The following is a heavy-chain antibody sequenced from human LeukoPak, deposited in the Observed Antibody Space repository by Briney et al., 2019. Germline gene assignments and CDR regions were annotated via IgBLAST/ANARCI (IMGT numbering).Heavy chain of an antibody. J-gene: IGHJ4*02. CDR3: ARHEYPATVATPFEY. Sequence: PSETLSLTCTVPGGSISRSSYYSGWIRQPPGKGLEWIGSIYYSGSTYYNPSLKSRVTISVDTSNNQFSLKLSSVTAADTAMYFCARHEYPATVATPFEYWGQGTLVTVSS. CDR2: IYYSGST. D-gene: IGHD4-23*01. CDR1: GGSISRSSYY. V-gene: IGHV4-39*01.